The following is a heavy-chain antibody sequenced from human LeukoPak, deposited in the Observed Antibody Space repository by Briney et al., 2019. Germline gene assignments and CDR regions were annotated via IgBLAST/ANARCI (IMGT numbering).Heavy chain of an antibody. Sequence: SETLSLTCTVSGGSISSSSYYWGWIRQPPGKGLEWIGSIYYSGSTYYNPSLKSRVTISVDTSKNQFSLKLSSVTAADTAVYYCARLYYDFCSGYLDYWGQGTLVTVSS. J-gene: IGHJ4*02. CDR1: GGSISSSSYY. V-gene: IGHV4-39*01. D-gene: IGHD3-3*01. CDR2: IYYSGST. CDR3: ARLYYDFCSGYLDY.